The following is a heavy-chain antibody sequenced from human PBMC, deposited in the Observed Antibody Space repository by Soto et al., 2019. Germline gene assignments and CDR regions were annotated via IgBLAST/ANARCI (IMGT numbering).Heavy chain of an antibody. CDR2: IIPIFGTA. Sequence: QVQLVQSGAEVKKPGSSVKVSCKASGGTFSSYAISWVRQAPGQGLEWMGGIIPIFGTANYAQKFQGRVTIXXDXSXTTAYMELSSLRSEDTAVYYCATIVLVPAAINWFDPWGQGTLVTVSS. D-gene: IGHD2-2*01. CDR1: GGTFSSYA. V-gene: IGHV1-69*12. CDR3: ATIVLVPAAINWFDP. J-gene: IGHJ5*02.